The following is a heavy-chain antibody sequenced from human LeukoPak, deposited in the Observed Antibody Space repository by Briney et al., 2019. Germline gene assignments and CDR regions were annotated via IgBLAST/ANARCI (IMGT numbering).Heavy chain of an antibody. V-gene: IGHV4-38-2*02. CDR1: GYSISSGYY. D-gene: IGHD3-10*01. Sequence: PSETLSLTCAVSGYSISSGYYWGWIRQPRGKGLEWIGSIYHSGSTYYNPSRKSRVTISVDTLKNQFSLKVSSVTAADTAVYYCARDFGYWGQGTLVTVSS. CDR2: IYHSGST. CDR3: ARDFGY. J-gene: IGHJ4*02.